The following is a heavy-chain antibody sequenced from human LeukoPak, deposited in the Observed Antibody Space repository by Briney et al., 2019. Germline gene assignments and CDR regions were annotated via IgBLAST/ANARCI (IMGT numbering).Heavy chain of an antibody. J-gene: IGHJ6*02. V-gene: IGHV4-34*01. CDR2: INHSGST. Sequence: PSETLSLTCTVSGGSISGYYWSWIRQPPGKGLEWIGEINHSGSTNYNPSLKSRVTISVDTSKNQFSLRLSSVTAADTAVYYCATRDVWGQGTTVTVSS. CDR1: GGSISGYY. CDR3: ATRDV.